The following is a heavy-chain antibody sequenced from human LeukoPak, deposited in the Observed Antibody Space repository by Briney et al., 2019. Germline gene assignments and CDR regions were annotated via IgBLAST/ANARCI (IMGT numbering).Heavy chain of an antibody. CDR1: GFTFSSCS. CDR3: ARDFDGYNNFDY. J-gene: IGHJ4*02. CDR2: INSDGSST. V-gene: IGHV3-74*01. Sequence: GGSLRLSCAASGFTFSSCSMRWVRQAPVKGLVWVSRINSDGSSTSYADSVKGRFTISRDNAKNTLYLQMNSLRAEDTAVYYCARDFDGYNNFDYWGRGTLVTVSS. D-gene: IGHD5-24*01.